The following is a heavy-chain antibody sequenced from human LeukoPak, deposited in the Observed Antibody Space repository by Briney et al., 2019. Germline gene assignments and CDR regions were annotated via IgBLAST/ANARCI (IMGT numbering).Heavy chain of an antibody. Sequence: GGSLRLSCAVSGFTVSSNYLSWVRQAPGKGLEWVSVINGGGTTYYADPVKGRFIISRDNSKNPLYLQMNSLRAEDTAGYYCARLAVAYFDYWGQGTLVTVSS. CDR1: GFTVSSNY. CDR3: ARLAVAYFDY. V-gene: IGHV3-66*04. J-gene: IGHJ4*02. CDR2: INGGGTT. D-gene: IGHD6-19*01.